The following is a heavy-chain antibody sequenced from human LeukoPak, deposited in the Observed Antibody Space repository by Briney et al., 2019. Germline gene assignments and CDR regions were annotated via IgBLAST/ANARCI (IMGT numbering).Heavy chain of an antibody. CDR1: GCTFSSGA. V-gene: IGHV3-23*01. Sequence: AGSLRLSCAVSGCTFSSGAMSWGCQPPGKGLGLVSAMSGSGGRTSYADSVNGRFNNYRDNSKNTLYLQMDRLRAEDTAVYYCAKYLSKGSRIFDSWGQGTLVTVSS. J-gene: IGHJ4*02. CDR2: MSGSGGRT. CDR3: AKYLSKGSRIFDS. D-gene: IGHD2-2*01.